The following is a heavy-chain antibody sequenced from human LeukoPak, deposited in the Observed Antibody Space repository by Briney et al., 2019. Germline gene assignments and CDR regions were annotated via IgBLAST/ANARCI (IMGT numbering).Heavy chain of an antibody. CDR2: IYYSGST. CDR3: ARNPIYCSGGSCSVDY. D-gene: IGHD2-15*01. CDR1: GGSISSSSYY. J-gene: IGHJ4*02. Sequence: SETLSLTCTVSGGSISSSSYYWGWIRQPPGKGLEWIGSIYYSGSTYYNPSLKSRVTISVDTSKNQFSLKLSSVTAADTAVYYCARNPIYCSGGSCSVDYWGQGTLVTVSS. V-gene: IGHV4-39*07.